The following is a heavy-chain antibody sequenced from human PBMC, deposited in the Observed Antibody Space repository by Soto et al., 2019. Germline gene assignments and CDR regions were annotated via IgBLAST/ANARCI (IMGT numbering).Heavy chain of an antibody. D-gene: IGHD6-19*01. CDR2: INPSGGTT. Sequence: QMQLVQSGAEVKKPGASVKVSCKASGYTFTSYYIHWVRQRQAPGQGLEWLGIINPSGGTTTYAQRFQGRVTMTRDTSTNTVYMELRSLRSEGTAVYYCARGAAVAGCNNCFDPWGQGTLVTVSS. CDR3: ARGAAVAGCNNCFDP. V-gene: IGHV1-46*01. CDR1: GYTFTSYY. J-gene: IGHJ5*02.